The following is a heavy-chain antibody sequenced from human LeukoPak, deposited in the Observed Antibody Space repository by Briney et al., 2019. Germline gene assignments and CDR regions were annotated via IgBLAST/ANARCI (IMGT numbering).Heavy chain of an antibody. CDR3: ARGYDCSGGSCPPDY. J-gene: IGHJ4*02. V-gene: IGHV4-30-2*01. CDR1: GGSISSGGYS. Sequence: SETLSLTCAVSGGSISSGGYSWSWIRQPPGRGLEWIGYIYHSGSTYYNPSLKRRVTISVDRSKNQFSLKLSSVTAADTAVYYCARGYDCSGGSCPPDYWGQGTLVTVSS. D-gene: IGHD2-15*01. CDR2: IYHSGST.